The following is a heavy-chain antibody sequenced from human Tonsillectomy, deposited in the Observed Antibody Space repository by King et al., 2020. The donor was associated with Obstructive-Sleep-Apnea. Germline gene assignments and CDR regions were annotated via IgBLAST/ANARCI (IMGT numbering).Heavy chain of an antibody. V-gene: IGHV3-15*01. Sequence: VQLVESGGGLVKPGESLRLSCAASGFNFNNAWMNWVRQAPGKGLEWVGRIKSIPDGGATDYAAPVKGRFSLSRDDSKATLFLHMNSLKTEDTAVYYCATGGIDVVPAPFDNWGQGTLVTVSS. CDR3: ATGGIDVVPAPFDN. J-gene: IGHJ4*02. CDR1: GFNFNNAW. CDR2: IKSIPDGGAT. D-gene: IGHD2-2*01.